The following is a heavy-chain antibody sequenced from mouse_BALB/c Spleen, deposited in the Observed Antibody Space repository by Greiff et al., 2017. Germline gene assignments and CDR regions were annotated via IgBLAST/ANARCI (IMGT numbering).Heavy chain of an antibody. D-gene: IGHD2-1*01. CDR2: ISSGGST. Sequence: EVKLEESGGGLVKPGGSLKLSCAASGFTFSSYAMSWVRQTPEKRLEWVASISSGGSTYYPDSVKGRFTISRDNARNILYLQMSSLRSEDTAMYYCAREGGNYVYAMDYWGQGTSVTVSS. J-gene: IGHJ4*01. V-gene: IGHV5-6-5*01. CDR3: AREGGNYVYAMDY. CDR1: GFTFSSYA.